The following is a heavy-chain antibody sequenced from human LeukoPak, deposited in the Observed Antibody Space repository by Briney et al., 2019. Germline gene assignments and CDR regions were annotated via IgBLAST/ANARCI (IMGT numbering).Heavy chain of an antibody. CDR2: IIPIFGTA. CDR3: ARDPQTYGPGSYYRFDAFDI. V-gene: IGHV1-69*01. Sequence: ASVKVSCKASGGTFSSYAISWVRQAPGQGLEWMGGIIPIFGTANYAQKLQGRVTITADESTSTAYMELSSLRSEDTAVYYCARDPQTYGPGSYYRFDAFDIWGQGTMVTVSS. J-gene: IGHJ3*02. D-gene: IGHD3-10*01. CDR1: GGTFSSYA.